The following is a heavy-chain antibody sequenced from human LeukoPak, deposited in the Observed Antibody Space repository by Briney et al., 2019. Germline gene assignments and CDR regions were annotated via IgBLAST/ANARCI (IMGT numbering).Heavy chain of an antibody. D-gene: IGHD5-24*01. CDR2: INPNSGGT. J-gene: IGHJ4*02. Sequence: ASVKVSCKASGYTFTGYYMHWVRQAPGQGLEWMGWINPNSGGTNYAQKFQGRVTMTRDTSISTAYMELSRLRSDDTAVYYCARVDTFRDGYNSIYFDYWGQGTLVTVSS. CDR3: ARVDTFRDGYNSIYFDY. V-gene: IGHV1-2*02. CDR1: GYTFTGYY.